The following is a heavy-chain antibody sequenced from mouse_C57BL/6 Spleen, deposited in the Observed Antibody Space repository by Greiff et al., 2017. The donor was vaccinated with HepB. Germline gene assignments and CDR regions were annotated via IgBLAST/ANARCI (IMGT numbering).Heavy chain of an antibody. CDR3: AKGPHYYGSSSYAMDY. J-gene: IGHJ4*01. CDR2: IWRGGST. Sequence: VKVVESGPGLVQPSQSLSITCTVSGFSLTSYGVHWVRQSPGKGLEWLGVIWRGGSTDYNAAFMSRLSITKDNSKSQVFFKMNSLQADDTALYYCAKGPHYYGSSSYAMDYWGQGTSVTVSS. CDR1: GFSLTSYG. D-gene: IGHD1-1*01. V-gene: IGHV2-5*01.